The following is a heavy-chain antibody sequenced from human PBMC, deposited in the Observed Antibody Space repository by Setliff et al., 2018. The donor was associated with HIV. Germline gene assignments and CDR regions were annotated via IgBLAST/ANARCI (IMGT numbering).Heavy chain of an antibody. Sequence: PGGSLRLSCVASGFTFSSYAMHWVRQAPGKGLAWVAVISSDGNKKYYADSGKGRFTISRDNSKNTVYLQMNSLRAEDTAVYYCAREGTTIFGVVIMGGFDYWGQGTLVTVSS. CDR1: GFTFSSYA. CDR3: AREGTTIFGVVIMGGFDY. D-gene: IGHD3-3*01. J-gene: IGHJ4*02. CDR2: ISSDGNKK. V-gene: IGHV3-30*04.